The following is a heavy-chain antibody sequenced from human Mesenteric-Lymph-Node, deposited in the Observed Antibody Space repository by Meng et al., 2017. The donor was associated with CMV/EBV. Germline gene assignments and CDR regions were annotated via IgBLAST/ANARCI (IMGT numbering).Heavy chain of an antibody. Sequence: SETLSLTCAVYGGSFSGYYWSWIRQPPGKGLEWIGEINHSGSTNYNPSLKSRVTISVDTSKNQFSLKLSSVTAADTAVYYCARGRRGYSYGHRYYYYCMDVWGQGTTVTVSS. D-gene: IGHD5-18*01. CDR2: INHSGST. J-gene: IGHJ6*02. CDR3: ARGRRGYSYGHRYYYYCMDV. V-gene: IGHV4-34*01. CDR1: GGSFSGYY.